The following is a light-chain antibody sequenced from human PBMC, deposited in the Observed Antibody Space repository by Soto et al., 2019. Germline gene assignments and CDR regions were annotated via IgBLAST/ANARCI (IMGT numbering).Light chain of an antibody. Sequence: DIQMTQSPTSLSASVGDRVTITCRAGQSISNSLNWYQQKPGKAPNLLIVAASSLQSGVPSRFSGSGFGTDFTLTISSXQPEDFATYYCQQSYNTPITFGQGTRLEIK. CDR2: AAS. V-gene: IGKV1-39*01. J-gene: IGKJ5*01. CDR1: QSISNS. CDR3: QQSYNTPIT.